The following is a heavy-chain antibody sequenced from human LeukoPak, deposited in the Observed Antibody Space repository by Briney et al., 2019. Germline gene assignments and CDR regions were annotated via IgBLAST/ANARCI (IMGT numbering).Heavy chain of an antibody. J-gene: IGHJ6*02. CDR3: ARSLDYLYGMDV. CDR2: TYTSGST. D-gene: IGHD3/OR15-3a*01. CDR1: GGSISSGSYY. V-gene: IGHV4-61*02. Sequence: SQTLSLTCTVSGGSISSGSYYWSWIRQPAGKGLEWIGRTYTSGSTNYNPSLKSRVTISVDTSKNQFSLKLSSVTAADTAVYYCARSLDYLYGMDVWGQGTTVTVSS.